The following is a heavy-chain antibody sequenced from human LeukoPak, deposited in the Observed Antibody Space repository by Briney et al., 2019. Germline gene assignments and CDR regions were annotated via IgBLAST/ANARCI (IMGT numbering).Heavy chain of an antibody. J-gene: IGHJ4*02. D-gene: IGHD2-15*01. V-gene: IGHV3-7*03. CDR3: ARDRTWWDY. Sequence: GGSLRPSCTASGFTFRNYWMSWVRQAPGKGLEWVANIKQDGSEKYYVDSVKGRFTISRDNAKNLLYLQMKSLRAEDTAVYYCARDRTWWDYWGQGTLVTVSS. CDR1: GFTFRNYW. CDR2: IKQDGSEK.